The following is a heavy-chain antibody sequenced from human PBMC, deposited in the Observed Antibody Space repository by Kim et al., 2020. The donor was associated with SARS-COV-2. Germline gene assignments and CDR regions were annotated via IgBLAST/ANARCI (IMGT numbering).Heavy chain of an antibody. V-gene: IGHV3-23*01. CDR1: GFTFSSYA. D-gene: IGHD2-15*01. Sequence: GGSLRLSCAASGFTFSSYAMSWVRQAPGKGLEWVSAISGSGGSTYYADSVKGRFTISRDNSKNTLYLQMNSLRAEDTAVYYCAKGSGGSCYTYNDYWGQGTLVTVSS. CDR2: ISGSGGST. J-gene: IGHJ4*02. CDR3: AKGSGGSCYTYNDY.